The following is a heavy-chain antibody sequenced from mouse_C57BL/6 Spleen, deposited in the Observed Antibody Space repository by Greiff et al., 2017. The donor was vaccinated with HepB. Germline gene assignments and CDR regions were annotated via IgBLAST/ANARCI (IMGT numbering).Heavy chain of an antibody. CDR1: GYTFPSYW. Sequence: QVQLQQPGAELVRPGSSVKLSCKASGYTFPSYWMHWVKQRPIQGLEWIGNIDPSDSETHYNQKFKDKATLTVDKSSSTAYMQLSSLTSEESAVYYCASKAYYGSSYVVDWYFDVWGTGTTVTVSS. D-gene: IGHD1-1*01. CDR2: IDPSDSET. V-gene: IGHV1-52*01. J-gene: IGHJ1*03. CDR3: ASKAYYGSSYVVDWYFDV.